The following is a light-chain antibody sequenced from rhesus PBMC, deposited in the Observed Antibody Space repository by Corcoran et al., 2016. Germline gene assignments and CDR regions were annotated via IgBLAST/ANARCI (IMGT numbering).Light chain of an antibody. J-gene: IGKJ4*01. CDR3: EQTLQTPLT. CDR2: EVS. Sequence: DIVMTQTPLSLSVTPGEPASISCRSSQSLLHSNGYTYLHWYLQKPGQSPQLLIYEVSKRASGVPDRFSGSGSGTDFTLKISRVEAEDVGVYYCEQTLQTPLTFGGGTKVELK. CDR1: QSLLHSNGYTY. V-gene: IGKV2-78*01.